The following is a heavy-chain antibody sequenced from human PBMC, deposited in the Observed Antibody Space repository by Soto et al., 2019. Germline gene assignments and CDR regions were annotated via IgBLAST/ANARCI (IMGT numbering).Heavy chain of an antibody. CDR1: GGTFSSYT. D-gene: IGHD2-21*02. V-gene: IGHV1-69*02. J-gene: IGHJ4*02. Sequence: QVQLVQSGAEVKKPGSSVKVSCKASGGTFSSYTISWVRQAPGQGLEWMGRIIPILGIANYAQKFQGRVTITADKSTSTAYMELSSLRSEDTAVYYCASVLVVTAVDYWGQGTLVTVSA. CDR3: ASVLVVTAVDY. CDR2: IIPILGIA.